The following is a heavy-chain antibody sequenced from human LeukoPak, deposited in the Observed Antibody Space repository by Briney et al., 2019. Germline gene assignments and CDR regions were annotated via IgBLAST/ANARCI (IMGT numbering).Heavy chain of an antibody. CDR1: GGSISSSSYY. CDR2: IYYSGST. J-gene: IGHJ6*02. V-gene: IGHV4-39*01. Sequence: SETLSLTCTVSGGSISSSSYYWGWIRQPPGKGLEWIGSIYYSGSTYYNPSLKSRVTISVDTSKNQFSLKLSSVTAADTAVYYCARQEGSGYDWVSRYAYYYYYGMDVWGQGTTVTVSS. D-gene: IGHD5-12*01. CDR3: ARQEGSGYDWVSRYAYYYYYGMDV.